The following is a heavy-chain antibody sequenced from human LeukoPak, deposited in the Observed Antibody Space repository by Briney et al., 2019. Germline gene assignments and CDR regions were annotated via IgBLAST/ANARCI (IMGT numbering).Heavy chain of an antibody. V-gene: IGHV3-23*01. CDR3: ATGVIMVRGISGRY. CDR1: GFTFSSFA. D-gene: IGHD3-10*01. J-gene: IGHJ4*02. Sequence: GGSLRLSCAASGFTFSSFAMSWVRQAPGKGLEWVSSITGSGDRTYSADSVKGRFAISRDSSKDTLYLQMNSLRAEDSAVYYCATGVIMVRGISGRYWGQGTLVTVSS. CDR2: ITGSGDRT.